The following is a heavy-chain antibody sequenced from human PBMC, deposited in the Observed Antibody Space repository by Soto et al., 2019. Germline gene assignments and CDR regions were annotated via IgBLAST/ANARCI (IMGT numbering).Heavy chain of an antibody. Sequence: ASVKVSCKASGYTFTSYAMHWVRQAPGQRLEWMGRMNPNSGITSYAQKFQGRVTITADNSTSTAYMELSSLRSEDTAVYYCARVRLHLGELSDYWGQGTLVTVSS. V-gene: IGHV1-3*01. CDR3: ARVRLHLGELSDY. J-gene: IGHJ4*02. CDR2: MNPNSGIT. D-gene: IGHD3-16*02. CDR1: GYTFTSYA.